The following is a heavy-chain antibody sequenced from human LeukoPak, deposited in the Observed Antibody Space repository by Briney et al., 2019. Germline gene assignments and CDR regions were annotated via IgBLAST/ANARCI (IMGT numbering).Heavy chain of an antibody. J-gene: IGHJ4*02. CDR2: IIPIFGTA. Sequence: SVKVSCKASGGTFSSYAISWVRQAPGQGLEWMGGIIPIFGTANYAQKFQGRVTITADESTSTAYMELSSLRSEDTAVYYCARDRAVGANTRFDYWGQGTLVTVSS. V-gene: IGHV1-69*01. D-gene: IGHD1-26*01. CDR1: GGTFSSYA. CDR3: ARDRAVGANTRFDY.